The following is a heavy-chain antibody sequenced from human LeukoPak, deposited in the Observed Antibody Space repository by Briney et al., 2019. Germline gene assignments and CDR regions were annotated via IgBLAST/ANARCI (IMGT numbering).Heavy chain of an antibody. Sequence: GGSLRLFCAASGFTFSSYEMNWVRQAPGKGLEWVSYISSSGSTIYYADSVKGRFTISRDNAKNSLYLQMNSLRAEDTAVYYCASTIVVVPSAMGYEDYWGQGTLVTVSS. CDR2: ISSSGSTI. CDR3: ASTIVVVPSAMGYEDY. J-gene: IGHJ4*02. D-gene: IGHD2-2*01. V-gene: IGHV3-48*03. CDR1: GFTFSSYE.